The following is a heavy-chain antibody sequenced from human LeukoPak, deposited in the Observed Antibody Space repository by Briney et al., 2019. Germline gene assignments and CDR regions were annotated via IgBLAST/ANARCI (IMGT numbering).Heavy chain of an antibody. Sequence: PGGSLRLSCAASGFPVRSNYMIWVRQAPGKGLEWVSVIYSGGSTYYADSVKGRFTISRDNSENMLYLQMDSLRAGDTAVYYCAIVFCFSRGYERNFDYWGQGTLVTVSS. D-gene: IGHD5-12*01. V-gene: IGHV3-53*01. CDR3: AIVFCFSRGYERNFDY. CDR1: GFPVRSNY. J-gene: IGHJ4*02. CDR2: IYSGGST.